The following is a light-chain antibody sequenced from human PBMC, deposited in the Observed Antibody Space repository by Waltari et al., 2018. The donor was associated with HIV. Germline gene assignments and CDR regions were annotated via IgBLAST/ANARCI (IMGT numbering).Light chain of an antibody. V-gene: IGLV2-11*01. CDR2: DVT. CDR3: CTYAAKYVL. CDR1: GSDVGNFNF. J-gene: IGLJ2*01. Sequence: QSALTQPRSVSGSPGQSVTISCTRTGSDVGNFNFVSWYHHLPAKAPKLLIYDVTKRPSGVPDRFSGSKSGDTASLTISGLQAEDEADYYCCTYAAKYVLFGGGTNLTVL.